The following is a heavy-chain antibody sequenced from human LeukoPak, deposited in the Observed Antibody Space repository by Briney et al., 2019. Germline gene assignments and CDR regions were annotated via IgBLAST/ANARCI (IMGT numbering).Heavy chain of an antibody. CDR2: IFYSGST. CDR1: GGSISSHY. Sequence: SETLSLTCTVSGGSISSHYWNWIRQPPGKGLEWIGYIFYSGSTNYNPSLRSRVTISVDASKNQFSLKLSSVTAADTAVYYCARGEAAAAADWYFDLWGRGTWSLSPQ. V-gene: IGHV4-59*11. CDR3: ARGEAAAAADWYFDL. J-gene: IGHJ2*01. D-gene: IGHD6-13*01.